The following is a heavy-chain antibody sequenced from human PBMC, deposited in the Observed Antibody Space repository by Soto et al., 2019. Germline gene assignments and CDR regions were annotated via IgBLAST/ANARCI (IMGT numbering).Heavy chain of an antibody. D-gene: IGHD2-8*01. CDR3: TTDEEGCLSTHFYY. Sequence: GGSLRLSCAASGFTFSNAWMNWVRQAPGKGLEWVGRIKSKTDGGTTDYAAPVKGRFTISRDDSKNTLYLQMNSLKTEDTAVYYCTTDEEGCLSTHFYYWGQGTLVTVSS. CDR1: GFTFSNAW. J-gene: IGHJ4*02. V-gene: IGHV3-15*07. CDR2: IKSKTDGGTT.